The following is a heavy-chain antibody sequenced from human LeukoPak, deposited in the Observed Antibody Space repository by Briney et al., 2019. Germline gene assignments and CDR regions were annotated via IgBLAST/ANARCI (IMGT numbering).Heavy chain of an antibody. Sequence: GRSLRLSCAASVFTFSSYCMHWVRQAPCKGLEWVALIWYDGSNRYCADSVKGRFTISRDNSKNTLYLQMNSLRAEDTAVYYCASWRGSGSYGGYFDYWGQGTLVTVSS. V-gene: IGHV3-33*01. J-gene: IGHJ4*02. CDR3: ASWRGSGSYGGYFDY. CDR2: IWYDGSNR. CDR1: VFTFSSYC. D-gene: IGHD3-10*01.